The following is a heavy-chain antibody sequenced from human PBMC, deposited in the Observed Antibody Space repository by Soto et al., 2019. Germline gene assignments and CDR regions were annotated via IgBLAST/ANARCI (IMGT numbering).Heavy chain of an antibody. Sequence: GASVKVACKASGYTFYRYGITWVRQAPGQGLEWMGWINPSNDNTNYAQKFRGRVTMTTDASTSTAHMELRSLKSDDTAVYYCARDTQQDSNGYYLEWYYFDYWGQGTLVTVSS. J-gene: IGHJ4*02. D-gene: IGHD3-22*01. V-gene: IGHV1-18*01. CDR3: ARDTQQDSNGYYLEWYYFDY. CDR1: GYTFYRYG. CDR2: INPSNDNT.